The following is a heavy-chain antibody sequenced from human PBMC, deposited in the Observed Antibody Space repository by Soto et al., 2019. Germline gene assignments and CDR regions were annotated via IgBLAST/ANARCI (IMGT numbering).Heavy chain of an antibody. CDR3: VREWSFAFDN. J-gene: IGHJ4*02. CDR1: GFIFSSFT. Sequence: EVQLVESGGGLAQPGGSLRLSCAASGFIFSSFTMNWVRQAPGKGLEWISYIGSDIYYADSVKGRFTTSRDMAKNSLYRQLNSRRAEDSAVYYCVREWSFAFDNWGQGTLVTVSS. CDR2: IGSDI. V-gene: IGHV3-48*01. D-gene: IGHD2-15*01.